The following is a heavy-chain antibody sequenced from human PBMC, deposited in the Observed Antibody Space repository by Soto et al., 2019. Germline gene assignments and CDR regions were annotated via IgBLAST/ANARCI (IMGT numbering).Heavy chain of an antibody. CDR1: GGSFSGYY. Sequence: QVQLQQWGAGLLKPSETLSLTCAVYGGSFSGYYWSWIRQPPGKGLEWIGEINHSGSTNYNPSLRSRHTISLDTSKNQLSLKLSSVTAADTAVYYCASELEGDYWGQGTLVTVSS. V-gene: IGHV4-34*01. CDR3: ASELEGDY. CDR2: INHSGST. J-gene: IGHJ4*02. D-gene: IGHD3-10*01.